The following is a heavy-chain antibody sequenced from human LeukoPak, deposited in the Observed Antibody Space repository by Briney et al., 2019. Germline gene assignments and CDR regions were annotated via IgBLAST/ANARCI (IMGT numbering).Heavy chain of an antibody. CDR2: IYSGGST. D-gene: IGHD6-19*01. CDR1: GFTVSTSY. V-gene: IGHV3-53*01. J-gene: IGHJ4*02. Sequence: GGSLRLSCAASGFTVSTSYMSWVRQAPGKGLEWVSVIYSGGSTYYADSVKGRFTISRDNSKNTLYLQMNSLRAEDTAVYYCAKGGSSGLSSFDFWGQGTPVTVSS. CDR3: AKGGSSGLSSFDF.